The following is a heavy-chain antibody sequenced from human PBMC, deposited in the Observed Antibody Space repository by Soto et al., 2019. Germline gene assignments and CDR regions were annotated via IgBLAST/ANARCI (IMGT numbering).Heavy chain of an antibody. J-gene: IGHJ4*02. V-gene: IGHV3-23*01. D-gene: IGHD1-26*01. CDR1: GFTFSSYA. Sequence: GGSLRLSCAASGFTFSSYAMSWVRQAPGKGLEWVSAISGSGGSTYYADSVKGRFTISRDNSKNTLYLQMNSLRAEDTAVYYCAKDHFPRGGATTLRHFDYWGQGTLVTVSS. CDR2: ISGSGGST. CDR3: AKDHFPRGGATTLRHFDY.